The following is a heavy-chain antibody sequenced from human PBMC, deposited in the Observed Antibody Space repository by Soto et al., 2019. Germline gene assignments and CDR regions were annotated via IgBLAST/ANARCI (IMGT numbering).Heavy chain of an antibody. D-gene: IGHD2-2*01. V-gene: IGHV1-18*01. J-gene: IGHJ6*03. CDR1: GYTFTSYG. Sequence: ASVKVSCKASGYTFTSYGISWERQAPGQGLEWMGWISAYNGNTNYAQKLQGRVTMTTDTSTSTAYMELRSLRSDDTAVYYCATDIPGVESSTRFGLMDFRGRGTTVTVSS. CDR2: ISAYNGNT. CDR3: ATDIPGVESSTRFGLMDF.